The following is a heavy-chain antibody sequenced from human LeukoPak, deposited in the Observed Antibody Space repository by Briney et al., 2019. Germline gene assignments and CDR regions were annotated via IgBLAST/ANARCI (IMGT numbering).Heavy chain of an antibody. J-gene: IGHJ4*02. CDR1: GFTFSSYW. V-gene: IGHV3-7*01. Sequence: GGSLRLSCAASGFTFSSYWMSWVRQVPGKGLEWVANIKQDGSEFYYVDSVKGRFTISRDNAKNSLFLQMNSLRADDTAVYYCARDKVSGPTLLDYWGQGTLVTVSS. D-gene: IGHD5/OR15-5a*01. CDR2: IKQDGSEF. CDR3: ARDKVSGPTLLDY.